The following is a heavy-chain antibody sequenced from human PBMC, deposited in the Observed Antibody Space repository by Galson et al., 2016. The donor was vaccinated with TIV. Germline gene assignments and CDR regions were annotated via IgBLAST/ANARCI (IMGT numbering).Heavy chain of an antibody. CDR3: SRTPLTFWGAFDT. CDR2: IDWDGGN. Sequence: PALVKPTQTLTLTCTLSGFSLSTSGVRVSWIRQPPGKALEWLARIDWDGGNFYSTSMKTRLTISKDTSKNQVVLTMTNMDPVDRALYYCSRTPLTFWGAFDTGRQGTMVNVSS. D-gene: IGHD3-16*01. V-gene: IGHV2-70*04. J-gene: IGHJ3*02. CDR1: GFSLSTSGVR.